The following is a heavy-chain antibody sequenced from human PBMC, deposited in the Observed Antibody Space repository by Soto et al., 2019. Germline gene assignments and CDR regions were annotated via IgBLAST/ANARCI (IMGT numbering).Heavy chain of an antibody. CDR2: IIPIFGTA. CDR3: AGCGGDSPSYYYYYGMYV. Sequence: QVQLVQSGAEVKKPGSSVKVSCKASGGTFSSYAISWVRQAPGQGLEWMGGIIPIFGTANYAQKFQGRVTITADESTSTAYIELSSLRSEDTAVYYCAGCGGDSPSYYYYYGMYVWGQGTTVTVSS. CDR1: GGTFSSYA. D-gene: IGHD2-21*02. V-gene: IGHV1-69*01. J-gene: IGHJ6*02.